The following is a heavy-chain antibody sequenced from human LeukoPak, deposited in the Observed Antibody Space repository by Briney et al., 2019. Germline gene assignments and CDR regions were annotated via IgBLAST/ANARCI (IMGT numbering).Heavy chain of an antibody. V-gene: IGHV1-69*05. Sequence: ASVKVSCKASGGTFSSYATSWVRQAPGQGLEWMGGIIPIFGTANYAQKFQGRVTITTDESTSTAYMELSSLRSEDTAVYYCARDGLTSYGDYLGFDPWGQGTLVTVSS. CDR3: ARDGLTSYGDYLGFDP. CDR1: GGTFSSYA. J-gene: IGHJ5*02. D-gene: IGHD4-17*01. CDR2: IIPIFGTA.